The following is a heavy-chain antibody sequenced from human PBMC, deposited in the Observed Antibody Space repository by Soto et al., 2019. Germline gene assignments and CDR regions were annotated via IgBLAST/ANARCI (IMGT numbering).Heavy chain of an antibody. Sequence: QVQLVQSGAEMTKPGSSVKVSCQSSGGTFNTYAMNWVRQAPGQGPEWMGDISPMFGAANYAPKFPGRVTITADESTGTSYMQLSSLTSEDTALYFCAREVQVHTPAFVYWGQGTLVTVSS. CDR3: AREVQVHTPAFVY. J-gene: IGHJ4*02. D-gene: IGHD3-10*01. CDR2: ISPMFGAA. V-gene: IGHV1-69*19. CDR1: GGTFNTYA.